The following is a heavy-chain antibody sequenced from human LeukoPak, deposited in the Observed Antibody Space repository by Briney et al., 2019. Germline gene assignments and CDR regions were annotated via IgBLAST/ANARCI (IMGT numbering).Heavy chain of an antibody. CDR3: ARGATISETGYFDF. Sequence: SETLSLTCAVYGGSFSLYYWSWIRQSPGKGLEWIAEIDHRGDTNYNPSVKTRVTISVDTSKNQFSLKVRSLSAADTAVYYCARGATISETGYFDFWGQGTLVTVSS. D-gene: IGHD5-24*01. V-gene: IGHV4-34*01. CDR2: IDHRGDT. CDR1: GGSFSLYY. J-gene: IGHJ4*03.